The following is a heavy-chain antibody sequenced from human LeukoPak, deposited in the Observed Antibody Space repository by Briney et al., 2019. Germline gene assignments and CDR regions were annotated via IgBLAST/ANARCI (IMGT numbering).Heavy chain of an antibody. CDR2: ISSGGDIM. J-gene: IGHJ1*01. D-gene: IGHD2/OR15-2a*01. CDR1: GLRFSDYY. CDR3: ATNLIGAGEYFQQ. V-gene: IGHV3-11*01. Sequence: NPGGSLRLSCAASGLRFSDYYVSWIRQAPGKGLQWVSYISSGGDIMHYADSVKGRFTSSRDNAKNSRYLEMNSLGAEDTAVYYCATNLIGAGEYFQQWGKGTLVTVSS.